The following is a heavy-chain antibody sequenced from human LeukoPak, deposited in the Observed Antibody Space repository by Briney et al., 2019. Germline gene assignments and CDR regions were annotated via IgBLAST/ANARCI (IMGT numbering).Heavy chain of an antibody. V-gene: IGHV3-66*01. Sequence: GGSLRLSCAASGFTVSSNYMGWVHQAPGKGLEWVSVIYSGGSTYYADSVKGRFTISRDNSKNTLYLQMNSLRAEDTAVYYCARGYDFWSGSRTPIDYWGQGTLVTVSS. CDR1: GFTVSSNY. D-gene: IGHD3-3*01. CDR3: ARGYDFWSGSRTPIDY. J-gene: IGHJ4*02. CDR2: IYSGGST.